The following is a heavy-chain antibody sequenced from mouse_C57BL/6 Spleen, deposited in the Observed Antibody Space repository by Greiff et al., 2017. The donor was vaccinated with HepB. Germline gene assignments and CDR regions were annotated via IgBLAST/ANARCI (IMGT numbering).Heavy chain of an antibody. CDR3: ARDKTTVFDY. CDR2: ISYDGSN. J-gene: IGHJ2*01. CDR1: GYSITSGYY. D-gene: IGHD1-1*01. Sequence: EVQLVESGPGLVKPSQSLSLTCSVTGYSITSGYYWNWIRQFPGNKLEWMGYISYDGSNNYNPSLKNRISITRDTSKNQFFLKLNSVTTEDTATYYCARDKTTVFDYWGQGTTLTVSS. V-gene: IGHV3-6*01.